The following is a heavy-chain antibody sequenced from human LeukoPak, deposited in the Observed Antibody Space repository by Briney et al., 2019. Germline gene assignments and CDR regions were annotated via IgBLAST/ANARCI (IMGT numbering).Heavy chain of an antibody. J-gene: IGHJ5*02. CDR2: MNPNSGNT. Sequence: ASVKVSCKASGYTFTSYDINWVRQATGQGLEWMGWMNPNSGNTGYAQKFQGRVTMTRNTSISTAYMELSSLRSEDTAVYYCARELYGIVVDPTGTNWFDPWGQGTLVTVSS. V-gene: IGHV1-8*01. D-gene: IGHD2-15*01. CDR1: GYTFTSYD. CDR3: ARELYGIVVDPTGTNWFDP.